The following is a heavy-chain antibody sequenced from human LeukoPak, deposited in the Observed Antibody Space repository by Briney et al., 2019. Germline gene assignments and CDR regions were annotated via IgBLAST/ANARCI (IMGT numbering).Heavy chain of an antibody. CDR3: AKVHKGRYCSSTSCYYNLDY. J-gene: IGHJ4*02. D-gene: IGHD2-2*01. CDR1: GFTFSSYG. V-gene: IGHV3-30*02. Sequence: GGSLRLSCAASGFTFSSYGMHWVRQAPGKGLEWVAFIRYDGSNKYYADSVKGRFTISRDNSKNTLYLQMNSLRAEDTAVYYCAKVHKGRYCSSTSCYYNLDYWRQGTLVTVSS. CDR2: IRYDGSNK.